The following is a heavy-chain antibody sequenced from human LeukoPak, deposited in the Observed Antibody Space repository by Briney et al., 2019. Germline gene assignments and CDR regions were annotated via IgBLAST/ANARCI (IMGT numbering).Heavy chain of an antibody. CDR1: GGSISSGGYS. V-gene: IGHV4-30-2*01. D-gene: IGHD6-13*01. Sequence: SQTLSLTCAVSGGSISSGGYSWSWIRQPPGKGLEWIGCIFSSGSTYHNPSLKSRLTISRDISKNHFSLELRSVTAADTAVYYCARGGAIAAVPDIWGQGTMVTVSS. CDR2: IFSSGST. CDR3: ARGGAIAAVPDI. J-gene: IGHJ3*02.